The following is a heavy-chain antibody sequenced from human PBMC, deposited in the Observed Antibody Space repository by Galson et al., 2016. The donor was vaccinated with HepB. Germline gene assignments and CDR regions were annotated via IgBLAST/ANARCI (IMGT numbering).Heavy chain of an antibody. CDR2: IFDSGHT. D-gene: IGHD4-11*01. V-gene: IGHV4-39*07. CDR1: GGSLSSSSYY. J-gene: IGHJ2*01. Sequence: ETLSLTCTVSGGSLSSSSYYWGWIRQPPGKGLEWIGSIFDSGHTYYNPSLKSRVTISVDKSKNQFSLKLSSVTAADTAVYYCARGTSTVTTRNWYFDLWGRGTLVTVSS. CDR3: ARGTSTVTTRNWYFDL.